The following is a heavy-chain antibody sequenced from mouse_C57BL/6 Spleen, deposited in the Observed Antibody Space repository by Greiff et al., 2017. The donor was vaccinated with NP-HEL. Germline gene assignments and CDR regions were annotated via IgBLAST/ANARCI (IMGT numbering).Heavy chain of an antibody. J-gene: IGHJ2*01. CDR1: GYTFTSYW. Sequence: QVQLKQPGAELVKPGASVKLSCKASGYTFTSYWMHWVKQRPGQGLEWIGMIHPNSGSTNYTEKFKSKATLTVDKSSSTAYMQLSSLTSEDSAVYYCARGGTGDYWGQGTTLTVSS. D-gene: IGHD4-1*01. CDR2: IHPNSGST. V-gene: IGHV1-64*01. CDR3: ARGGTGDY.